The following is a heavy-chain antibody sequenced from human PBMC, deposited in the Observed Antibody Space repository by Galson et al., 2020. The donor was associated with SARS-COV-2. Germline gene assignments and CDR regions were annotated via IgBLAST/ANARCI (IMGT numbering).Heavy chain of an antibody. D-gene: IGHD3-10*01. CDR3: ASRSGMVRGVDFDY. J-gene: IGHJ4*02. CDR1: GGTFSSYA. Sequence: SVKVSCKASGGTFSSYAISWVRQAPGQGLEWMGGIIPIFGTANYAQKFQGRVTITADKSTSTAYMELSSLRSEDTAVYYCASRSGMVRGVDFDYWGQGTLVTVSS. V-gene: IGHV1-69*06. CDR2: IIPIFGTA.